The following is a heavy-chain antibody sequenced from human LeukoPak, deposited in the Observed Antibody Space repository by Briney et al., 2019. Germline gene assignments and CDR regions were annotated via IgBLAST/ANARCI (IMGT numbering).Heavy chain of an antibody. J-gene: IGHJ3*02. CDR2: ISGSGGST. CDR3: ARDNVYYYDSSGYYNAFDI. D-gene: IGHD3-22*01. Sequence: GGSLRLSCAASGFTFSSYAMSWVRQAPGRGLEWVSAISGSGGSTYYADSVKGRFTISRDNSKNTLYLQMNSLRAEDTAVYYCARDNVYYYDSSGYYNAFDIWGQGTMVTVSS. CDR1: GFTFSSYA. V-gene: IGHV3-23*01.